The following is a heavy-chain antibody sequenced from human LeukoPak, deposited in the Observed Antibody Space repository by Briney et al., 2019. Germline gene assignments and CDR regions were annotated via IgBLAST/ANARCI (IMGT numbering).Heavy chain of an antibody. D-gene: IGHD6-19*01. CDR2: INHSGST. V-gene: IGHV4-34*01. Sequence: KPSETLSLTCTVSGDSISGYYWSWIRQPPGKGLEWIGEINHSGSTNYNPSLKSRVTISVDTSKNQFSLKLSSVTAADTAVYYCARGRQWPHAEYFQHWGQGTLVTVSS. CDR3: ARGRQWPHAEYFQH. CDR1: GDSISGYY. J-gene: IGHJ1*01.